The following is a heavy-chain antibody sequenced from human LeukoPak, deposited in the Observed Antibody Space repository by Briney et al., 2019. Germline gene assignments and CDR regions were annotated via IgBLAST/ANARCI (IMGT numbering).Heavy chain of an antibody. CDR3: ARDKGIDTYYFDY. V-gene: IGHV3-30-3*01. Sequence: GRSLRLSCAASGFTFSSSAMHWVRQAPGKGLEWVAVISYDGNNKLYADSVKGRFTISRDNSKNTLYLQMNSLRAEDTAVYYCARDKGIDTYYFDYWGQGTLVTVSS. CDR2: ISYDGNNK. J-gene: IGHJ4*02. D-gene: IGHD6-13*01. CDR1: GFTFSSSA.